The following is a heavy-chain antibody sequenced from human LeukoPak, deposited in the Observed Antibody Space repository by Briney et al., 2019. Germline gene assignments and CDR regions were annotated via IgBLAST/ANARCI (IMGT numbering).Heavy chain of an antibody. J-gene: IGHJ4*02. CDR1: GFTFSSYE. Sequence: GGTLRLSCAASGFTFSSYEMNWVRQAPGKGLEWVSSISSSSSYIYYADSVKGRFTISRDNAKNSLYLQMNSLRAEDTAVYYCAKRYGDYTSAFDYWGQGTLVTVSS. CDR2: ISSSSSYI. CDR3: AKRYGDYTSAFDY. D-gene: IGHD4-17*01. V-gene: IGHV3-21*01.